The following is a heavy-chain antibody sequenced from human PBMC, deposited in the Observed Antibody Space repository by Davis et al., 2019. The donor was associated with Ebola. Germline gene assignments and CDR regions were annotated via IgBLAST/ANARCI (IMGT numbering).Heavy chain of an antibody. D-gene: IGHD3-22*01. CDR3: ARTVSDSSGYYYFDY. Sequence: ASVKVSCKASGYTFTGYYMHWVRQAPGQGLEWMGWINPNSGGTNYAQKFQGRVTMTRDTSISTAYMELSRLRSDDTAVYYCARTVSDSSGYYYFDYWGQGTLVTVSS. J-gene: IGHJ4*02. CDR1: GYTFTGYY. CDR2: INPNSGGT. V-gene: IGHV1-2*02.